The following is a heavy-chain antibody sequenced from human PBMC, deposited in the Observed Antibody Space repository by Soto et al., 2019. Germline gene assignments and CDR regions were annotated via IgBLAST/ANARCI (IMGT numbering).Heavy chain of an antibody. CDR3: ARNRVYYYDSSGPFDY. CDR1: GGSISSYY. CDR2: IYYSGST. D-gene: IGHD3-22*01. J-gene: IGHJ4*02. Sequence: SETLSLTCTVSGGSISSYYWSWIRQPPGKGLEWIGYIYYSGSTNYNPSLKSRVTISVDTSKNQFSLKLSSVTAADTAVYYCARNRVYYYDSSGPFDYWGQGTLVTVSS. V-gene: IGHV4-59*01.